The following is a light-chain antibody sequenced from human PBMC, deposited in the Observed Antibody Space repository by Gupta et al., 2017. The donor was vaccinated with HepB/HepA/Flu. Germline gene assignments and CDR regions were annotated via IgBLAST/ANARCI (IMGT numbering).Light chain of an antibody. V-gene: IGKV1-5*03. CDR3: PHENSPSSI. CDR2: EAS. CDR1: QSVNYW. Sequence: DIQMTQSPSTLSASVGDRVTITCRASQSVNYWLAWYQQKPGKVPKLLISEASSLESGVPSRFSGSGSGTEFTLTISSLQPDDFATYYCPHENSPSSIFGQGTKLEIK. J-gene: IGKJ2*02.